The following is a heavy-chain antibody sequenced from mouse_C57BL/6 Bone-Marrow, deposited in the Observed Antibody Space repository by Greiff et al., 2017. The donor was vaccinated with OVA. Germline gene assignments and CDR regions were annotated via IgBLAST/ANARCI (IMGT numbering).Heavy chain of an antibody. J-gene: IGHJ2*01. D-gene: IGHD2-12*01. V-gene: IGHV1-19*01. CDR3: ARSRPYYFDY. CDR2: INPYNGGT. Sequence: EVQLVESGPVLVKPGASVKMSCKASGYTFTDYYMNWVKQSHGKSLEWIGVINPYNGGTSYNQKFKGKATLTVDKSSSTAYMELNSLTSEDSAVYYCARSRPYYFDYWGQGTTLTVSS. CDR1: GYTFTDYY.